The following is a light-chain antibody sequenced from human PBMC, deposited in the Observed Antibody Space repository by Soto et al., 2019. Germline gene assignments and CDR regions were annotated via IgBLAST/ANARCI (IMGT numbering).Light chain of an antibody. J-gene: IGLJ1*01. CDR3: SSYTRSSTLYV. CDR1: SSDVGGYNY. Sequence: QSVLTQPASVSGSPGQSITISCTGTSSDVGGYNYVSWYQQHPGKAPKLMIYDVSNRPSGVSNRFSGSKSGNTASLTISGLQAEDEADYYCSSYTRSSTLYVFGTGTKLT. CDR2: DVS. V-gene: IGLV2-14*01.